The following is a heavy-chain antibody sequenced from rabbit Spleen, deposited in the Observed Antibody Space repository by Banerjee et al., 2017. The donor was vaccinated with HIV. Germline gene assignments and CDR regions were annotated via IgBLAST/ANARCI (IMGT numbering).Heavy chain of an antibody. CDR1: GVSFSNDHY. V-gene: IGHV1S45*01. CDR2: INTVTGKT. D-gene: IGHD8-1*01. CDR3: ARDTGSSFSSYGMDL. J-gene: IGHJ6*01. Sequence: QEQLEESGGGLVKTGASLTLTCTASGVSFSNDHYMCWVRQAPGKGLEWIACINTVTGKTVYASWAKGRFIMSRTSSTTVTLQMTSLTVADTATYFCARDTGSSFSSYGMDLWGPGTLVTVS.